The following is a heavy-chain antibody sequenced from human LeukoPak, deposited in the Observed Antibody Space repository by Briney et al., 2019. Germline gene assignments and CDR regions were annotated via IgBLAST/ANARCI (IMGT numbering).Heavy chain of an antibody. CDR3: AKGRSYYDSSGYPGVY. CDR1: GFTFSSYA. CDR2: ISGSGGST. Sequence: GGSLRLSCAASGFTFSSYAMSWVRQAPGKGLEWVSAISGSGGSTYYAGSVKGRFTISRDNPKNTLYLQMNSLRAEDTAVYYCAKGRSYYDSSGYPGVYWGQGTLVTVSS. V-gene: IGHV3-23*01. D-gene: IGHD3-22*01. J-gene: IGHJ4*02.